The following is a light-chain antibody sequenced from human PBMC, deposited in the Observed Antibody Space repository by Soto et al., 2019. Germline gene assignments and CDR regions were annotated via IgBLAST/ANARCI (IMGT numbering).Light chain of an antibody. Sequence: QSALTQPASVSGSPGQSITISCTGTNSDVGNYNLVSWYQQHPGKVPKLLIHEDSKRPSGISYRCSGSNTGNTASLTISGVQAEDEADYPCCAYGGGNGMIFGGGTKVTVL. CDR1: NSDVGNYNL. J-gene: IGLJ2*01. V-gene: IGLV2-23*01. CDR3: CAYGGGNGMI. CDR2: EDS.